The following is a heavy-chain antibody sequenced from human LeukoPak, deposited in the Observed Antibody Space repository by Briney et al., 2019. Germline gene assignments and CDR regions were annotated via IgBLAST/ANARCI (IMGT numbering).Heavy chain of an antibody. Sequence: PGGSLRLSCAASGFTVSSNYMSWVRQAPGKGLEWVSVIYSGGSTYYADSVKGRFTISRDNSKNTLYLQMNSLRAEDTAVYYCARDLTSGELHDYYYGMDVWGQGTTATVSS. V-gene: IGHV3-66*01. CDR3: ARDLTSGELHDYYYGMDV. CDR2: IYSGGST. J-gene: IGHJ6*02. D-gene: IGHD1-26*01. CDR1: GFTVSSNY.